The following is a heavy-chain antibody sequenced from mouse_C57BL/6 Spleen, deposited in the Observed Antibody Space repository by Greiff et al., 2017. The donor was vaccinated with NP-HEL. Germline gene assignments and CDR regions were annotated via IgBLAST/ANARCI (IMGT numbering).Heavy chain of an antibody. CDR2: ISSGGSYT. Sequence: EVQGVESGGDLVKPGGSLKLSCAASGFTFSSYGMSWVRQTPDKRLEWVATISSGGSYTYYPDSVKGRFTISRDNAKNTLYLQMSSLKSEDTAMYYCARHGGSSYVFAYWGQGTLVTVSA. D-gene: IGHD1-1*01. CDR3: ARHGGSSYVFAY. J-gene: IGHJ3*01. V-gene: IGHV5-6*01. CDR1: GFTFSSYG.